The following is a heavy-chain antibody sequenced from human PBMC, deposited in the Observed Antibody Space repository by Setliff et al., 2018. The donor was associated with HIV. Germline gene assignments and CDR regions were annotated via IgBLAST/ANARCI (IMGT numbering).Heavy chain of an antibody. J-gene: IGHJ4*02. Sequence: HPGGSLRLSCAASGFTFTSYAMNWVRQAPGEGLEWVSAILSTGERTFYADSVKGRFTISRDNSKNTVYLQMNSLRAEDTAEYYCAKELAASGLGYFDSWGRGILVTVSS. V-gene: IGHV3-23*01. CDR2: ILSTGERT. CDR1: GFTFTSYA. D-gene: IGHD3-22*01. CDR3: AKELAASGLGYFDS.